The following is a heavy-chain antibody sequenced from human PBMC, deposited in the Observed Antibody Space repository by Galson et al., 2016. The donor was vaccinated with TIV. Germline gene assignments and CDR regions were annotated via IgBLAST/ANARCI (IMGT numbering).Heavy chain of an antibody. V-gene: IGHV3-21*01. CDR1: GFTFSSST. CDR2: ISGRRSYI. Sequence: SLRLSCAASGFTFSSSTMNWVRQAPGKGLEWVSSISGRRSYIYYADSVKGRFTVSRDNAKNSLYLEMNGLRVEDSGVYFCASQRPAYSSSGYHFDDWGQGTPVTVSP. D-gene: IGHD6-13*01. CDR3: ASQRPAYSSSGYHFDD. J-gene: IGHJ4*02.